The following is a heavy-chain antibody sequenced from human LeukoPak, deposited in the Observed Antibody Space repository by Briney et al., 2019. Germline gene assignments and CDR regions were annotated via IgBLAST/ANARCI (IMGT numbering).Heavy chain of an antibody. D-gene: IGHD1-26*01. CDR1: GFTVSSNY. V-gene: IGHV3-53*01. CDR2: IYSGGST. Sequence: GGSLRLSCAASGFTVSSNYMSWVRQAPGKGLEWVSIIYSGGSTYYADSVKGRFTISRDNAKNSLYLQMNSLRAEDTAVYYCARKIVGATTKHFDYWGQGTLVTVSS. CDR3: ARKIVGATTKHFDY. J-gene: IGHJ4*02.